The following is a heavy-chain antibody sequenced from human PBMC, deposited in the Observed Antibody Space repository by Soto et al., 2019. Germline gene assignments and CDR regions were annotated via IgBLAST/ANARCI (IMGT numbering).Heavy chain of an antibody. J-gene: IGHJ6*02. Sequence: EVQLVESGGGLVKPGGSLRLSCAASGFTFSSYSMIWVRLAPGQGLEWVSSISTTSTYIYYADSVKGRFTISRDNAKNSLFLQMDSLRAEDTAVYYCARDFKYDILTSYYGMDVWGQGTTVTVSS. CDR1: GFTFSSYS. CDR2: ISTTSTYI. V-gene: IGHV3-21*01. D-gene: IGHD3-9*01. CDR3: ARDFKYDILTSYYGMDV.